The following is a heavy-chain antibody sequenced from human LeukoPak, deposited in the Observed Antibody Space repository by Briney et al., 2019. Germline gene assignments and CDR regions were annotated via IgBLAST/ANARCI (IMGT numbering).Heavy chain of an antibody. V-gene: IGHV3-30-3*01. CDR2: ISYDGSNK. Sequence: PGRSLRLCCAASGFTFSSYAMHWVRQAAGKGLEWVAVISYDGSNKYYADSVKGRFTISRDNSKNTLYLQMNSLRAEDTAVYYCARAEFTYYYDSSGYYFGYWGQGTLVTVSS. D-gene: IGHD3-22*01. CDR3: ARAEFTYYYDSSGYYFGY. CDR1: GFTFSSYA. J-gene: IGHJ4*02.